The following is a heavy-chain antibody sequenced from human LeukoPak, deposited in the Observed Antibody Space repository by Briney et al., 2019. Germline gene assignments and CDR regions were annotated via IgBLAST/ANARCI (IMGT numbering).Heavy chain of an antibody. CDR3: AKVSGNDDYGGNVLDY. CDR2: ISGSGGST. Sequence: GGSLRLSCAASGFTFSSYAMSWVRQAPGKGLEWVSAISGSGGSTYYADSVKGRFTISRDSSKNTLYLQMNSLRAEDTAVYYCAKVSGNDDYGGNVLDYWGQGTLVTVSS. D-gene: IGHD4-23*01. V-gene: IGHV3-23*01. J-gene: IGHJ4*02. CDR1: GFTFSSYA.